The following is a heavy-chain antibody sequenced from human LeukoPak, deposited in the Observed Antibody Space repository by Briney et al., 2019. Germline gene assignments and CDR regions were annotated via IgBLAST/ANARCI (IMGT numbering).Heavy chain of an antibody. J-gene: IGHJ4*02. CDR2: IKQDGSEK. Sequence: GGSLRLSCAASGFTFSSHWMSWVRQAPGKGLEWVANIKQDGSEKNYVDSAKGRFTISRDNAKNSLNLQMNSLRAEDTAVYYCVRIGGSFDYLGQGNLGTVSS. V-gene: IGHV3-7*01. CDR3: VRIGGSFDY. CDR1: GFTFSSHW. D-gene: IGHD3-10*01.